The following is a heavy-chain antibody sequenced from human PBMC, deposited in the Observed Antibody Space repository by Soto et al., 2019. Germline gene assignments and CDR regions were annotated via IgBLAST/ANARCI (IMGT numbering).Heavy chain of an antibody. D-gene: IGHD3-3*01. Sequence: QVQLVQSGAEVKKPGSSVKVSCKASGGTFSSYTISWVRQAPGQGLEWMGRIIPILGIANYAQKFQGRVTITAHKPTSTAYMELSTLRSEDTAVYYCAAPRHDFWSGDDDGDAFDIWGQGTMVTVSS. V-gene: IGHV1-69*02. CDR3: AAPRHDFWSGDDDGDAFDI. CDR2: IIPILGIA. J-gene: IGHJ3*02. CDR1: GGTFSSYT.